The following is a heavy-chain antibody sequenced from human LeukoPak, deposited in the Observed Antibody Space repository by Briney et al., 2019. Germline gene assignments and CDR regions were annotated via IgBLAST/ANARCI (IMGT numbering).Heavy chain of an antibody. CDR2: ISGGGANT. J-gene: IGHJ4*02. CDR1: GFSFSNSG. CDR3: SKWNGYGDY. V-gene: IGHV3-23*01. D-gene: IGHD1-1*01. Sequence: GGSLRLSCAASGFSFSNSGMSWVRQAPAKGLEWVAGISGGGANTHYADSVKGRFTISTDNSKNTLFLQMNSLRDEDTAIYYCSKWNGYGDYWGQGTLVTVSS.